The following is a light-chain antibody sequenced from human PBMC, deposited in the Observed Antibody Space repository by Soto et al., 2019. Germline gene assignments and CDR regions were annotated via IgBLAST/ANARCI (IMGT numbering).Light chain of an antibody. CDR2: DVS. Sequence: QSALTQPASVSGSPGQSITISCTGTSSDVGGYNYVSWYQQHPGKAPKLMIYDVSNRPSGVSNLFSGSKSGNTASLTIAWLQAEDEADYYCSSYTSSSTLLGGGTKLTV. CDR3: SSYTSSSTL. CDR1: SSDVGGYNY. V-gene: IGLV2-14*01. J-gene: IGLJ2*01.